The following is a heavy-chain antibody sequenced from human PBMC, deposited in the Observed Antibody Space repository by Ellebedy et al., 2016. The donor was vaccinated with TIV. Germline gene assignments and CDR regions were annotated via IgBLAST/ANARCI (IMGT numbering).Heavy chain of an antibody. D-gene: IGHD3-22*01. V-gene: IGHV1-18*04. CDR3: AVDYANSGFYYGRTPGAFDI. Sequence: AASVKVSCKASGYTFTNYGISWVRQAPGQGLEWMGWISGYNGNTYYALQLQGRVTITTDTSTSTAYMELRSLTSDDTAVYYCAVDYANSGFYYGRTPGAFDIWGQGTMVTVSS. CDR2: ISGYNGNT. CDR1: GYTFTNYG. J-gene: IGHJ3*02.